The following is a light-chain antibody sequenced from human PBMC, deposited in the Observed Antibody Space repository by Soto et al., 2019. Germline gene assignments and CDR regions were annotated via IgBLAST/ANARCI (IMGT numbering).Light chain of an antibody. J-gene: IGLJ2*01. Sequence: QSALTQPPSASGSPGQSVTISCTGTSSDVGGYNYVSWYQQHPGKAPKLMIYEVSKRPSGVPDRFSGSKSGNTASLTVSGLQEEDEADDSCSSYAGSNNLVFGGGTKLTVL. V-gene: IGLV2-8*01. CDR1: SSDVGGYNY. CDR2: EVS. CDR3: SSYAGSNNLV.